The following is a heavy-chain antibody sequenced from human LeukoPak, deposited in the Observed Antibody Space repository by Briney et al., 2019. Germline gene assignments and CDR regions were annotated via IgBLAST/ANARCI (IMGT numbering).Heavy chain of an antibody. D-gene: IGHD6-19*01. V-gene: IGHV3-21*04. CDR3: ATLPNSSGWYGGDY. Sequence: GGSLRLSCAASGFTFSSYSMNWVRQAPGKGLEWVSSISSSSSYIYYADSVKGRFTISRDNAKNSLYLQMNSLRSEDTAVYYCATLPNSSGWYGGDYWGQGTLVTVSS. J-gene: IGHJ4*02. CDR2: ISSSSSYI. CDR1: GFTFSSYS.